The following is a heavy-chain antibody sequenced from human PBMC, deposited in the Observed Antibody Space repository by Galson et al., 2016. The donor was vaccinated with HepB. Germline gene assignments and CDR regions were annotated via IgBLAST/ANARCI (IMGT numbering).Heavy chain of an antibody. CDR2: ITGTGAFT. CDR1: GFTFDDYA. J-gene: IGHJ4*02. Sequence: SLRLSCAVSGFTFDDYAMSWVRQAPGQGLEWVSSITGTGAFTYYPVSVKGRFTISRDNSKNTVYLQMNNLRVEDTAVYYCAKVAEGRFWAEYYFDYCGQGTLVTVSS. D-gene: IGHD1-14*01. CDR3: AKVAEGRFWAEYYFDY. V-gene: IGHV3-23*01.